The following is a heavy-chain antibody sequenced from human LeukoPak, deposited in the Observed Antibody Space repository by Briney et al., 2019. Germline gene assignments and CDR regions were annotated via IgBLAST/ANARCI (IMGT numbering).Heavy chain of an antibody. CDR3: LRDDSSHFDY. Sequence: GGSLRLSCAASGFTFRSYWMHWVRQAPGKGLVWVSRINRDGSSTNYADSVKGRSTISRDNAKNTLYLQMNSLRAEDTAVYYCLRDDSSHFDYWGQGTLVTVSS. CDR1: GFTFRSYW. V-gene: IGHV3-74*01. J-gene: IGHJ4*02. D-gene: IGHD6-13*01. CDR2: INRDGSST.